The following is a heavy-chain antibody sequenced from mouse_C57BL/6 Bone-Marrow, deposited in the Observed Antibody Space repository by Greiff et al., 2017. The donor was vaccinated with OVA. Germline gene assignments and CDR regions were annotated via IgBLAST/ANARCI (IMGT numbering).Heavy chain of an antibody. CDR3: ARRGTTVVGECDY. CDR1: GYSFTDYN. CDR2: INPNYGTT. Sequence: VHVKQSGPELVKPGASVKISCKASGYSFTDYNMNWVKQSNGKSLEWIGVINPNYGTTSYNQKFKGKATLTVDQSSSTAYMQLNSLTSEDSAVYYCARRGTTVVGECDYWGQGTTLTVSS. D-gene: IGHD1-1*01. J-gene: IGHJ2*01. V-gene: IGHV1-39*01.